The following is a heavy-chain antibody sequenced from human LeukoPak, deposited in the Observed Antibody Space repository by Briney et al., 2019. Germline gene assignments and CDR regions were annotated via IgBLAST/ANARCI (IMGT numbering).Heavy chain of an antibody. V-gene: IGHV4-34*01. CDR3: ARKASHFSYGLGAIDY. D-gene: IGHD5-18*01. Sequence: SETLSLTCAVYDGSFSDHYWNWIRQPPGKGLEWIGEINHSGTTNYNASLKSRVTTSVDTSKNHFSLKLNSMTAADTAVYYCARKASHFSYGLGAIDYWGQGNLVTVSS. J-gene: IGHJ4*02. CDR1: DGSFSDHY. CDR2: INHSGTT.